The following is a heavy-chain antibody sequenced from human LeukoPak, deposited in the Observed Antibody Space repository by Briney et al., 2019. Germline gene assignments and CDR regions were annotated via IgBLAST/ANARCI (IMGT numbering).Heavy chain of an antibody. CDR3: AREAYDAFDI. V-gene: IGHV3-53*04. Sequence: GGSLRLSCAASGFTVSSNYMSWVCQAPGKGLEWVSVIYSGGSTYYADSVKGRFTISRHNSKNTLYLQMNSLRAEDTAVYYCAREAYDAFDIWGQGTMVTVSS. CDR1: GFTVSSNY. CDR2: IYSGGST. J-gene: IGHJ3*02.